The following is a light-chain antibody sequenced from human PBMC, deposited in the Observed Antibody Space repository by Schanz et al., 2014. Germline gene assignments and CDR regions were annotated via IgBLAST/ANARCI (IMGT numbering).Light chain of an antibody. Sequence: QSALTQPPSASGSPGQSVTISCTGTSSDVGGYNYVSWYQQHPGKAPKLMIYGINKRPSGVPDRFSGSKSGTSASLAISGLQSEDEADYYCAAWDDSVNGHWVFGGGTKLTVL. CDR3: AAWDDSVNGHWV. V-gene: IGLV2-8*01. CDR1: SSDVGGYNY. J-gene: IGLJ3*02. CDR2: GIN.